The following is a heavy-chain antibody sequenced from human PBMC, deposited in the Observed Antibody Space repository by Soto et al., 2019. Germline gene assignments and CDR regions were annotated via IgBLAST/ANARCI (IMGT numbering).Heavy chain of an antibody. CDR2: IIPIFGTA. D-gene: IGHD3-22*01. J-gene: IGHJ3*02. CDR3: ARGHSSGPRSAFDI. V-gene: IGHV1-69*13. CDR1: GGTFSSYA. Sequence: ASVKVSCKASGGTFSSYAISWVRQAPGQGLERMGGIIPIFGTANYAQKFQGRVTITADESTSTAYMELSSLRTKDTAVYYCARGHSSGPRSAFDIWGKGTMVTVSS.